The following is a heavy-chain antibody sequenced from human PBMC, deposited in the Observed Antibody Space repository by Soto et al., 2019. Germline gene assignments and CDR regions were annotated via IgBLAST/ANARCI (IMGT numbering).Heavy chain of an antibody. J-gene: IGHJ4*02. D-gene: IGHD5-18*01. CDR1: GFTFSSYG. Sequence: GGSLRLSCAASGFTFSSYGMHWVRQAPGKGLEWVAVISYDGSNKYYADSVKGRFTISRDNSKNTLYLQMNSLRAEDTAVYYCAKDPGYSYGFDYWGQGTLVTVSS. CDR2: ISYDGSNK. V-gene: IGHV3-30*18. CDR3: AKDPGYSYGFDY.